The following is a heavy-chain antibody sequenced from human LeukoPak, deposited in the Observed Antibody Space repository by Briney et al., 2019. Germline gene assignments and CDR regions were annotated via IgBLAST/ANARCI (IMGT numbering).Heavy chain of an antibody. CDR2: VKIKTEGGSA. CDR3: ARGSYYYDTTVYYAPDF. D-gene: IGHD3-22*01. V-gene: IGHV3-15*01. CDR1: GFIFSDAW. J-gene: IGHJ4*02. Sequence: GGSLRLSCAASGFIFSDAWMSWVRQAPGKGLEWVGHVKIKTEGGSADYSAPVKGRFTISRDDSKNTLYLQMNSLRAEDTAVYYCARGSYYYDTTVYYAPDFWGQGTLVTVSS.